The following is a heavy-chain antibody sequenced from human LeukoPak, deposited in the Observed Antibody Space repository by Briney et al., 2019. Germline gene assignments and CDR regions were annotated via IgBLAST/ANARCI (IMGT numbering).Heavy chain of an antibody. J-gene: IGHJ4*02. Sequence: PSETLSLTCAVYGGSFRNYYWSWIRQPPGKGLEWIGEINHSGSTKYNPSLKSRVTISVDRSKNQFSLELSSVTAADTAVYYCARGPDFYDSSGYYPIWGQGTLVTVSS. CDR1: GGSFRNYY. V-gene: IGHV4-34*01. D-gene: IGHD3-22*01. CDR3: ARGPDFYDSSGYYPI. CDR2: INHSGST.